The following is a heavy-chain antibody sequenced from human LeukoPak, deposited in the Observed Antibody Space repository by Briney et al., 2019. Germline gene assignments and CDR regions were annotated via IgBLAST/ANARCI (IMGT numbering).Heavy chain of an antibody. J-gene: IGHJ2*01. D-gene: IGHD4-23*01. Sequence: PGGSLRLSCAASGFTVSSNYMSWVRQAPGKGLEWVSVIYSGGTTNYADSVKGRFTISRDNSKNTLYLQMNSLRDEDTAVYFCARALQLHWYFDLWAVAPWSLSPQ. V-gene: IGHV3-53*01. CDR1: GFTVSSNY. CDR2: IYSGGTT. CDR3: ARALQLHWYFDL.